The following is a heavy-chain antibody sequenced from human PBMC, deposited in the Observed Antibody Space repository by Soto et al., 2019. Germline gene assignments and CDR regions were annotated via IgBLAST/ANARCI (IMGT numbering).Heavy chain of an antibody. CDR2: ISYDGTNK. Sequence: QVQLVESGGGVVQPGRSLRLSCAASGFTFSSYAIHWVRQAPGKGLEWVAIISYDGTNKYYADSVKGRFTISRDDSKNTMYLQMYSLRAEDTAMYYCGKDQGRQLVPHWCFDLWGRGTLVTVSS. V-gene: IGHV3-30-3*01. J-gene: IGHJ2*01. D-gene: IGHD6-6*01. CDR3: GKDQGRQLVPHWCFDL. CDR1: GFTFSSYA.